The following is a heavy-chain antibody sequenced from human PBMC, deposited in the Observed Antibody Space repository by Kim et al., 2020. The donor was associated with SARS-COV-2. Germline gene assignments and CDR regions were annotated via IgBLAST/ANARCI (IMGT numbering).Heavy chain of an antibody. CDR2: VNSDGSST. CDR3: ASLSTGSVWDKFEY. D-gene: IGHD3-16*01. V-gene: IGHV3-74*01. Sequence: GGSLRLSCVASGFTFSSYWMHWVRQAPGKGLVWVSRVNSDGSSTSYADSVKGRFTISRDNARNTLYLQMNSLRAKDTAVYYCASLSTGSVWDKFEYWGQG. J-gene: IGHJ4*02. CDR1: GFTFSSYW.